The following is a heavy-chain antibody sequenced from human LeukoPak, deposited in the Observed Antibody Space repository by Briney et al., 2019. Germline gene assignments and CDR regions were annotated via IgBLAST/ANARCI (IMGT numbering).Heavy chain of an antibody. CDR2: FYPGDSKT. CDR3: ARLISTAGLSYFDL. V-gene: IGHV5-51*01. J-gene: IGHJ4*02. D-gene: IGHD6-13*01. Sequence: GESLRLSCKGSGYSFTSYWIGWVRQMPGKGLEWMGLFYPGDSKTRFSPSFQGQVTLSADKSITTAYLQWSSLKASDTALYYCARLISTAGLSYFDLWGQGTLVTVSS. CDR1: GYSFTSYW.